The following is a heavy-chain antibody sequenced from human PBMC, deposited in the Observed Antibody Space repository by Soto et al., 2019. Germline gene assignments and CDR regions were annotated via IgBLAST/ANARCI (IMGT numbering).Heavy chain of an antibody. CDR1: GGSFSGYY. J-gene: IGHJ6*02. D-gene: IGHD6-13*01. CDR3: ARGSVFVAAAGRDYYYYGMDV. Sequence: QVQLQQWGAGLLKPSETLSLTCAVYGGSFSGYYWSWIRQPPGKGLEWIGEINHSGSTNYNPSLKSRVTISVDPSKNQFSLKLSSVTAADTAVYYCARGSVFVAAAGRDYYYYGMDVWGQGTTVTVSS. CDR2: INHSGST. V-gene: IGHV4-34*01.